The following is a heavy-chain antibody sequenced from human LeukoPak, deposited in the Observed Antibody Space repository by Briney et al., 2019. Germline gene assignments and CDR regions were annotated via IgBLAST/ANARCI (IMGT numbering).Heavy chain of an antibody. J-gene: IGHJ4*02. Sequence: PGGSRRLSCAASGFTFSSYAMHWVRQAPGKGLEYVSAISSNGGSTYYANSVKGRFTTSRDNSKNTLYLQMGSLRAEDMAVYYCARDSLNSGSYPRGYFDYWGQGTLVTVSS. D-gene: IGHD1-26*01. CDR1: GFTFSSYA. CDR3: ARDSLNSGSYPRGYFDY. CDR2: ISSNGGST. V-gene: IGHV3-64*01.